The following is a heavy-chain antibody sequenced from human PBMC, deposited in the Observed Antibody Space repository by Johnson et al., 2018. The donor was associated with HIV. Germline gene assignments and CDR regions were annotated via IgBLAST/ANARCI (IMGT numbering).Heavy chain of an antibody. CDR3: ARDGGYCSSTSCFRHWASAFDI. D-gene: IGHD2-2*01. Sequence: QVQLVESGGGVVQPGRSLRLSCAASGFTFSSYAMHWVRQAPGKGLEWVAVIYSGGSTYYANSVTGRFTISRDNSKNTLYLQMNSLRAEDTAVYYCARDGGYCSSTSCFRHWASAFDIWGQGTMVTVSS. CDR2: IYSGGST. CDR1: GFTFSSYA. V-gene: IGHV3-NL1*01. J-gene: IGHJ3*02.